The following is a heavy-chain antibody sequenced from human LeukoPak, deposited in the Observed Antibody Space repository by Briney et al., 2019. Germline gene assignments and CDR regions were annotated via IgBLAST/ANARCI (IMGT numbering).Heavy chain of an antibody. V-gene: IGHV4-59*05. D-gene: IGHD1-26*01. CDR1: GGSISSYY. CDR3: ARRELIYYFDY. J-gene: IGHJ4*02. Sequence: KPSETLSLTCTVSGGSISSYYWSWIRQPPGKGLEWIGSIYYSGSTYYNPSLKSRVTISVDTSKNQFSLKLSSVTAADTAVYYCARRELIYYFDYWGQGTLVTVSS. CDR2: IYYSGST.